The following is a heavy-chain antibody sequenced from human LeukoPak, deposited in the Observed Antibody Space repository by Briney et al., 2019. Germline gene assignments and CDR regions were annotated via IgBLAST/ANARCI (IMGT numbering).Heavy chain of an antibody. CDR3: ARVRDIVVVPAAMSAFDP. V-gene: IGHV1-69*01. Sequence: SVKVSCKASGGTFSSYAISWVRQAPGQGLEWMGGIIPIFGTANYARKFQGRVTITADESTSTAYMELSSLRSEDAAVYYCARVRDIVVVPAAMSAFDPWGQGTLVTVSS. CDR2: IIPIFGTA. J-gene: IGHJ5*02. CDR1: GGTFSSYA. D-gene: IGHD2-2*01.